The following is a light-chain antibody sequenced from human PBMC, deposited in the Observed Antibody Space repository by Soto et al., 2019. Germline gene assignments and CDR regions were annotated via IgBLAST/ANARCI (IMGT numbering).Light chain of an antibody. CDR2: DAS. CDR1: QSIRSW. Sequence: DIQMTQSPSTLSASVGDRVTMTCRASQSIRSWLAWYQQKPGKAPKLLIYDASSLESGVPSRFSGRRSGTEFTLIISSLQPDDFGTYYCQQYESYSPLTFGVGTKV. J-gene: IGKJ4*01. V-gene: IGKV1-5*01. CDR3: QQYESYSPLT.